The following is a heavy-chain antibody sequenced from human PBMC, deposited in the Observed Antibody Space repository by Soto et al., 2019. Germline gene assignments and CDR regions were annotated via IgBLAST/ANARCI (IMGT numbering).Heavy chain of an antibody. Sequence: QLQLVESGGGVVQPEKSLRLSCEASGFTFSAFDMHWVRQSPGTGLEWVATSSYDGDTKYYANSVKGRFTISRDNSRNTLELHMNSLRAEDTAMYYCTRDWSAVIGTPFELWGQGTMVVVSS. V-gene: IGHV3-30-3*01. CDR1: GFTFSAFD. CDR2: SSYDGDTK. J-gene: IGHJ3*01. D-gene: IGHD6-19*01. CDR3: TRDWSAVIGTPFEL.